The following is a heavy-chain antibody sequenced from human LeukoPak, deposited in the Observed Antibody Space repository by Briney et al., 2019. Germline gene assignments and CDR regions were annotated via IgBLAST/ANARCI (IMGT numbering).Heavy chain of an antibody. CDR1: GGSFSGYY. V-gene: IGHV4-34*01. CDR2: INHSGST. D-gene: IGHD3-22*01. CDR3: ASLRPSHYYDSSGYYC. Sequence: SETLSLTCAVYGGSFSGYYWSWIRQPPGKGLEWIGEINHSGSTNYNPSLKSRVTISVDTSKNQFSLKLSSVTAADTAVYYCASLRPSHYYDSSGYYCWGQGTLVTVSS. J-gene: IGHJ4*02.